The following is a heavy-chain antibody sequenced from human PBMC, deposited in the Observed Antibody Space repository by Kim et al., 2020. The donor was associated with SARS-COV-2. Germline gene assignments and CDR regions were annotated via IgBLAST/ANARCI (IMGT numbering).Heavy chain of an antibody. CDR3: ARAPWYPQYYYYYGMDV. V-gene: IGHV4-34*01. J-gene: IGHJ6*02. CDR1: GGSFSGYY. CDR2: INHSGST. Sequence: SETLSLTCAVYGGSFSGYYWSWIRQPPGKGLEWIGEINHSGSTNYNPSLKSRVTISVDTSKNQFSLKLSSVTAADTAVYYCARAPWYPQYYYYYGMDVWGQGTTVTVSS. D-gene: IGHD2-15*01.